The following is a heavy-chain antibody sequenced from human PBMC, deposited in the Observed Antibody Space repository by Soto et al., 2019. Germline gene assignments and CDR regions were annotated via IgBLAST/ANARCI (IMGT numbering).Heavy chain of an antibody. V-gene: IGHV3-15*01. CDR3: TTDPPPYSSGWYLFDY. CDR1: GFTFSNAW. CDR2: IKSKTDGGTT. J-gene: IGHJ4*02. D-gene: IGHD6-19*01. Sequence: GGSLRLSCAASGFTFSNAWMSWVRQAPGKGLEWVGRIKSKTDGGTTDYAAPVKGRFTISRDDSKNTLYLQMNSLKTEDTAVYYCTTDPPPYSSGWYLFDYWGQGTLVTVSS.